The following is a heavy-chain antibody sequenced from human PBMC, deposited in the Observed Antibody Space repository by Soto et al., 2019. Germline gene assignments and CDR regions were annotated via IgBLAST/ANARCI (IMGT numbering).Heavy chain of an antibody. Sequence: PGRSMRLSGAASGFTFSCYAMSWVRSATRTGLEWVSAVSGSGGSTYYADSVKGRFTISRDNSKNTLYLQMNSLRAEDTAVYYCAKVSSGRIVADALDIWGQGTMVTVSS. CDR2: VSGSGGST. J-gene: IGHJ3*02. CDR1: GFTFSCYA. D-gene: IGHD3-22*01. V-gene: IGHV3-23*01. CDR3: AKVSSGRIVADALDI.